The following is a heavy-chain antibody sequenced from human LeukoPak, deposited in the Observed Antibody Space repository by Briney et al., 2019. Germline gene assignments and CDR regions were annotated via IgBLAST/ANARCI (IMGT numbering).Heavy chain of an antibody. V-gene: IGHV3-23*01. CDR3: AKAAGPHYYDSSGYYFE. J-gene: IGHJ4*02. D-gene: IGHD3-22*01. CDR2: ISGSGGST. CDR1: GFTFSSYA. Sequence: GGSLGLSCAASGFTFSSYAMSWVRQAPGKGLEWVSAISGSGGSTYYADSVKGRFTISRDNSKNTLYLQMNSLRAEDTAVYYCAKAAGPHYYDSSGYYFEWGQGTLVTVS.